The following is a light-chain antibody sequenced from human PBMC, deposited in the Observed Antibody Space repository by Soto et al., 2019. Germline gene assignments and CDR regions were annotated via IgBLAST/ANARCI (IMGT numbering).Light chain of an antibody. CDR3: QQSYSTPWT. CDR1: QSMSSY. J-gene: IGKJ1*01. CDR2: AAS. V-gene: IGKV1-39*01. Sequence: DIQMTQSPSSLSASVGDRVTITCRASQSMSSYLNWYQQKPGKAPKLLIYAASSLQSGVPSRFSGSGSGTDFTLTISSLQPGDFATYYGQQSYSTPWTFGQGTKVEIK.